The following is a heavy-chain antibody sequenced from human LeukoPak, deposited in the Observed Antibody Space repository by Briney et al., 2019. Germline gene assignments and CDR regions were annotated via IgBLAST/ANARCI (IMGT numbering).Heavy chain of an antibody. J-gene: IGHJ5*02. Sequence: PSETLSLTCTVSGYSISSGYYWSWIRQPPGKGLEWIGEINHSGSTNYNPSLKSRVTISVDTSKNQFSLKLSSVTAADTAVYYCARLGWLYGSGSMNWFDPWGQGTLVTVSS. CDR3: ARLGWLYGSGSMNWFDP. V-gene: IGHV4-38-2*02. CDR2: INHSGST. CDR1: GYSISSGYY. D-gene: IGHD3-10*01.